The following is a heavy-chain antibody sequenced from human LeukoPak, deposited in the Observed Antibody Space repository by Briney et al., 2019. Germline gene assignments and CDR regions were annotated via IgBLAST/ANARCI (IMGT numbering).Heavy chain of an antibody. J-gene: IGHJ4*02. V-gene: IGHV3-23*01. Sequence: GGSLRLSCAASGFTFSSFAMSWVRQAPGKGLEWVSVISGSGVSTYYADFVKGRFTISRDSSKNTLYLQMNSLRAEDTAVYYCAREASILDYCGQGTLVTVSS. CDR3: AREASILDY. CDR2: ISGSGVST. CDR1: GFTFSSFA.